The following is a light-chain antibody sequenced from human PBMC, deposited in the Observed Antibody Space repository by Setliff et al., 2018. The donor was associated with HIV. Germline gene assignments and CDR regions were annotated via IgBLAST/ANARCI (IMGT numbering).Light chain of an antibody. J-gene: IGLJ1*01. CDR1: SSDVGGYSF. CDR2: EVS. CDR3: SSYTRHNALL. Sequence: QSVLTQPASVSGSPGQSITISCTGTSSDVGGYSFVSWYRQHPGKAPNLLIFEVSNRPSGVPNRFSGSKSDNTASLTISGLQAEDEADYYCSSYTRHNALLFGTGTKV. V-gene: IGLV2-14*01.